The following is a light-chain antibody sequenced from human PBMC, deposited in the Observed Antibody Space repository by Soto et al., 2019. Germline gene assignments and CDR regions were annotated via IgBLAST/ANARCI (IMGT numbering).Light chain of an antibody. CDR2: DNY. CDR3: GSWDSSLSAYV. CDR1: SSNIGNNF. Sequence: QSVLTQPPSVSAAPGQKVTISCFGSSSNIGNNFVSWYQQLPGTAPRLLIFDNYKRPSGIPNRISGSKSGTSATLVITGFQTGDEADYYCGSWDSSLSAYVFGTGTKVAVL. V-gene: IGLV1-51*01. J-gene: IGLJ1*01.